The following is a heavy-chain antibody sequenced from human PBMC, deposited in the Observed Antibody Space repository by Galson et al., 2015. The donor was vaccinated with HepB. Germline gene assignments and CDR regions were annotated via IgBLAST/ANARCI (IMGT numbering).Heavy chain of an antibody. D-gene: IGHD4-17*01. CDR3: ARTRASVTPRVDFDY. J-gene: IGHJ4*02. CDR2: IYPGDSDS. CDR1: GYSFSNFW. Sequence: SGAEVKKPGDSLKISCTASGYSFSNFWIGWVRQMPGKGLEWMGIIYPGDSDSRYSPSFQGHVTISADKSISTAYLQWSSLKASDTAMYYCARTRASVTPRVDFDYWGQGALVTVSS. V-gene: IGHV5-51*01.